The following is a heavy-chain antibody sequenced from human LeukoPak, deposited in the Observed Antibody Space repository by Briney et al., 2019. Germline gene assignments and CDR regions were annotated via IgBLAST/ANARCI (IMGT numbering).Heavy chain of an antibody. CDR1: GYTFTNYG. Sequence: ASVKVSCKASGYTFTNYGINWVRQAPGQGLEWMGWISTYNGNTNYAQNLQGRVTMTTDTSTSTAYMELRSLRSDDTAVYYCARAVSPNITIFGVVTGFSYYYYMDVWGKGTTVTISS. CDR3: ARAVSPNITIFGVVTGFSYYYYMDV. J-gene: IGHJ6*03. D-gene: IGHD3-3*01. CDR2: ISTYNGNT. V-gene: IGHV1-18*01.